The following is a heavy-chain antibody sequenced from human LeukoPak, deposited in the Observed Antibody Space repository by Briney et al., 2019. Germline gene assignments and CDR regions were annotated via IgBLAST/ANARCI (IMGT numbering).Heavy chain of an antibody. Sequence: SETLSLTCTVSGGSISSGGYYWSWIRQHPGKGLEWIGYIYYSGSTYYNPSLRSRVTISVDTSKNQFSLKLSSVTAADKAVYYCARWVVVVAATQKWFDPWGQGTLVTVSS. V-gene: IGHV4-31*03. CDR3: ARWVVVVAATQKWFDP. J-gene: IGHJ5*02. CDR1: GGSISSGGYY. CDR2: IYYSGST. D-gene: IGHD2-15*01.